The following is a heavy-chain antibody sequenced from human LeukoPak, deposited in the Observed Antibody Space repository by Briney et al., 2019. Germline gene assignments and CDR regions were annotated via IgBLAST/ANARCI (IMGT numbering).Heavy chain of an antibody. CDR3: AREVGQYSSGWLSSEYYFDS. CDR1: GDSISNGYF. D-gene: IGHD6-19*01. Sequence: SETLSLTCTVPGDSISNGYFWGWIRQPPGKGLEWIGSIYHSGRTYYNASLKSRVTLSVDTSKNQFSLKLTSVTAADTAVYYCAREVGQYSSGWLSSEYYFDSWGQGTLVTVSS. V-gene: IGHV4-38-2*02. CDR2: IYHSGRT. J-gene: IGHJ4*02.